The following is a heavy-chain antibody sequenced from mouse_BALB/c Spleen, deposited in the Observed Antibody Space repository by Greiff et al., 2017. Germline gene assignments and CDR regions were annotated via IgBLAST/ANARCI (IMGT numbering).Heavy chain of an antibody. J-gene: IGHJ4*01. CDR2: ISDGGSYT. V-gene: IGHV5-4*02. D-gene: IGHD2-3*01. CDR1: GFTFSDYY. CDR3: ARGNDGYYPYAMDY. Sequence: DVMLVESGGGLVKPGGSLKLSCAASGFTFSDYYMYWVRQTPEKRLEWVATISDGGSYTYYPDSVKGRFTISRDNAKNNLYLQMSSLKSEDTAMYYCARGNDGYYPYAMDYWGQGTSVTVSS.